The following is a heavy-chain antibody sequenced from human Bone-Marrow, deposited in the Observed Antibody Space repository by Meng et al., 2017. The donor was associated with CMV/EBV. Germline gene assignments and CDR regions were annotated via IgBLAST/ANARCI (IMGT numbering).Heavy chain of an antibody. Sequence: GGSLRLSCAASGFTSSSYAMSWVRQAPGKGLEWVSRINSDGHRINYADSVKGRFTMSRDNAKNSMYLHLDTVTAEDTALYYCARDHSAYDTRHPEYHYDYWGQGTVVTVSS. CDR1: GFTSSSYA. J-gene: IGHJ4*02. V-gene: IGHV3-21*06. CDR2: INSDGHRI. D-gene: IGHD5-12*01. CDR3: ARDHSAYDTRHPEYHYDY.